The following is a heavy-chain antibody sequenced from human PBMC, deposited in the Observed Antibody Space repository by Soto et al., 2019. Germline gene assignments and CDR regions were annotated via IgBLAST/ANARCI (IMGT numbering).Heavy chain of an antibody. J-gene: IGHJ4*02. V-gene: IGHV1-2*02. CDR1: GYTFTGHY. D-gene: IGHD5-12*01. CDR3: GRGRSGQIVVFY. Sequence: ASVKVSCKASGYTFTGHYSHWVRQAPEQGPEWMGEIGPESGATRYAQKFQGRVTMTMDMSITTVYMELSNLSPDDTAVYYCGRGRSGQIVVFYWGQGTPVPISS. CDR2: IGPESGAT.